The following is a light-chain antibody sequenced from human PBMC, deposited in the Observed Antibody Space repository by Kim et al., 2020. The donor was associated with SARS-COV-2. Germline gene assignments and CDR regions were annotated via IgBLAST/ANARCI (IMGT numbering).Light chain of an antibody. CDR3: QRYGSSTTWT. CDR1: QSVTSRY. J-gene: IGKJ1*01. Sequence: EIVLTQSPGMLSLTPGERATLSCRASQSVTSRYLAWYQQRPGQAPRLLIYDASTRATGIPDRFSGSGSGTDFTLTISRLESEDFAVYYCQRYGSSTTWTFGQGTKVDIK. V-gene: IGKV3-20*01. CDR2: DAS.